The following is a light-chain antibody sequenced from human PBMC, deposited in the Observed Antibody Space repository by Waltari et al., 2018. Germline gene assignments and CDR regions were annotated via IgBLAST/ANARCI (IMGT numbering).Light chain of an antibody. CDR1: QSISSW. CDR3: QQYNSYSRT. J-gene: IGKJ1*01. V-gene: IGKV1-5*03. Sequence: DIQMTQSPSTLSASVGDRVTIPCRASQSISSWLAWYQQKPGKAPKLLIYKASSLESGVPARFSGSGSVTEFTLTISSLQPDDFATYYCQQYNSYSRTFGQGTKVEIK. CDR2: KAS.